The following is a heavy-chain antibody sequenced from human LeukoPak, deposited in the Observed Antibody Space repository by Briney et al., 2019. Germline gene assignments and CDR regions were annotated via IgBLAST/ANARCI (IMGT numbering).Heavy chain of an antibody. J-gene: IGHJ4*02. V-gene: IGHV3-23*01. CDR1: GFIFSSHA. Sequence: GGSLRLSCAASGFIFSSHAMSWVRQAPGKGLDWVSAITGSGSSTYYADSVKGRSTISRDNAKNSPYLQMNSLRDEDTAVYYCASTAGYFNYWGQGTLVTVSS. CDR2: ITGSGSST. CDR3: ASTAGYFNY. D-gene: IGHD3-22*01.